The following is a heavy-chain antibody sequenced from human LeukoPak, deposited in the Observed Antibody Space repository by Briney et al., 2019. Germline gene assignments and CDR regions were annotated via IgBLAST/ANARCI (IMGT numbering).Heavy chain of an antibody. J-gene: IGHJ4*02. V-gene: IGHV1-2*02. Sequence: ASVKVSCKASGYTFTGYYMHWVRQAPGQGLEWMGWINPNSGGTNYAQKFQGRVTMTRNTSISTAYMELSRLRSDDTAVYYCARGSAAGTFIFDYWGQGTLVTVSS. D-gene: IGHD6-13*01. CDR1: GYTFTGYY. CDR3: ARGSAAGTFIFDY. CDR2: INPNSGGT.